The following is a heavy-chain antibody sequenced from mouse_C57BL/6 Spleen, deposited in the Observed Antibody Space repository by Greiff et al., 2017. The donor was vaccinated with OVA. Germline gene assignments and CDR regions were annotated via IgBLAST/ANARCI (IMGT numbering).Heavy chain of an antibody. D-gene: IGHD2-3*01. CDR2: ISSGGSYT. Sequence: EVHLVESGGDLVKPGGSLKLSCAASGFTFSSYGMSWVRQTPDKRLEWVATISSGGSYTYYPDSVKGRFTISRDNAKNTLYLQMSSLKSEDTAMYYCARNDGYFFFGYWGQGTTLTVSS. CDR3: ARNDGYFFFGY. CDR1: GFTFSSYG. J-gene: IGHJ2*01. V-gene: IGHV5-6*01.